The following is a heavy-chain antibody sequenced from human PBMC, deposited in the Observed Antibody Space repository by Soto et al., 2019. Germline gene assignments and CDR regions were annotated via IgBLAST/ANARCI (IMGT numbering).Heavy chain of an antibody. J-gene: IGHJ6*02. CDR1: GGSMSRCGYS. CDR3: ARAHYGDYGYGMDV. V-gene: IGHV4-30-2*01. Sequence: PSEIMSLTYGVSGGSMSRCGYSWSWKQKKTGKGLEWIGYIYHSGSTYYNPSLKSRVTISVDRSKNQFSLKLSSVTAADTAVYYCARAHYGDYGYGMDVWGQGTTVTVSS. D-gene: IGHD4-17*01. CDR2: IYHSGST.